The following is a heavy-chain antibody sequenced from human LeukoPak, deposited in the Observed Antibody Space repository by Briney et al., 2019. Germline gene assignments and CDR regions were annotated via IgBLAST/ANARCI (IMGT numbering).Heavy chain of an antibody. CDR1: GFTFSSYA. D-gene: IGHD3-10*02. Sequence: GGSLRLSCAASGFTFSSYAITWVRQAPGKGLEWVSAISGSGGSTYYADSVKGRFTISRDNSKNTLYLQMNSLRAEDTAVYYCAELGITMIGGVWGKGTTVTISS. CDR3: AELGITMIGGV. CDR2: ISGSGGST. J-gene: IGHJ6*04. V-gene: IGHV3-23*01.